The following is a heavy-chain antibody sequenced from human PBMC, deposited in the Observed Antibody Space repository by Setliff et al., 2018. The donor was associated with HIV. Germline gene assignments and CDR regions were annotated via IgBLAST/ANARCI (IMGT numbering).Heavy chain of an antibody. J-gene: IGHJ4*02. CDR2: IYYSGST. CDR3: ARLWASIAAARHYYFDY. Sequence: SETLSLTCTVSGGSISSSSYYWGWIRQPPGKGLEWTGSIYYSGSTYYNPSLKSRVTISVDTSKNQFSLKLSSVTAADTAVYYCARLWASIAAARHYYFDYWGQGTLVTVSS. CDR1: GGSISSSSYY. V-gene: IGHV4-39*01. D-gene: IGHD6-13*01.